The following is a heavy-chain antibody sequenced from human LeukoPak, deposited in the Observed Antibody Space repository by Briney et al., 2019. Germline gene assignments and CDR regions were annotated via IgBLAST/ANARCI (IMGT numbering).Heavy chain of an antibody. J-gene: IGHJ2*01. CDR3: AKADHNGDHGYVSWYFDL. CDR1: GFIFNNFA. CDR2: IRASGDSA. Sequence: PGGSLRLSCAASGFIFNNFAMTWVRQAPGKGLEWVSGIRASGDSAYYADSVKGRFTLSRDNPKNTLYLQMNSLRAEDTALYYCAKADHNGDHGYVSWYFDLWGRGTLVTVSS. D-gene: IGHD4-17*01. V-gene: IGHV3-23*01.